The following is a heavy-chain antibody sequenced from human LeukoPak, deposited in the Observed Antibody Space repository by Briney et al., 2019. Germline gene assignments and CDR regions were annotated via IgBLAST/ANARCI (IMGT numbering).Heavy chain of an antibody. CDR2: ISSRGSTI. D-gene: IGHD4-23*01. CDR1: GFTFSSYE. CDR3: ARAPYGGNFFDY. V-gene: IGHV3-48*03. Sequence: GGSLRLSCAASGFTFSSYEMNWVRQAPGKGLEWVSYISSRGSTIYYADSVKGRFTISRDNAKNSLYLQMNSLRAEDTAVYYCARAPYGGNFFDYWGQGTLVNVSS. J-gene: IGHJ4*02.